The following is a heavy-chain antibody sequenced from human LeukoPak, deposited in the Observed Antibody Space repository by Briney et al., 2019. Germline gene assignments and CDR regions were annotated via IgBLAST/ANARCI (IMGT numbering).Heavy chain of an antibody. Sequence: SETLSLTCTVSGGSISSYYWSWIRQPPGKGLEWVGYIYYSGSTNCNPSLKSRVTISVDTSKNQFSLKLSSVTAADTAVYYCARVGVTTRWDWGQGTLVTVSS. V-gene: IGHV4-59*01. D-gene: IGHD4-11*01. J-gene: IGHJ4*02. CDR3: ARVGVTTRWD. CDR2: IYYSGST. CDR1: GGSISSYY.